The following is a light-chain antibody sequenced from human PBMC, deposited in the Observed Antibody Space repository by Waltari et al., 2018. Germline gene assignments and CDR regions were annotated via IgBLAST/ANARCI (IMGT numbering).Light chain of an antibody. CDR3: CSYAGRSVV. CDR1: SSDVVGYTY. V-gene: IGLV2-11*01. J-gene: IGLJ2*01. CDR2: DVS. Sequence: QSALTQPRSVSGSPGQSVTISCTGTSSDVVGYTYVSWYQQHPGKAPKLMIYDVSKRPSGVPDRFSGSKSGNTASLTISGLQAEDEADYYCCSYAGRSVVFGGGTKLTVL.